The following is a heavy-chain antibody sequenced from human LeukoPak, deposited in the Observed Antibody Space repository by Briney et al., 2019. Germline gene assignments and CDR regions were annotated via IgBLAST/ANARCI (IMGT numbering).Heavy chain of an antibody. CDR1: GGSVSRGSYY. J-gene: IGHJ4*02. D-gene: IGHD6-19*01. Sequence: SETLSLTCTVSGGSVSRGSYYWSWIRQPPGKGLEWIGYIYYSGSTNYNPSLKSRVSISVDTSKNQFSLKLSSVTAADTAVYYCARRTYSSGWSNFDYWGQGTLVTVSS. CDR3: ARRTYSSGWSNFDY. CDR2: IYYSGST. V-gene: IGHV4-61*01.